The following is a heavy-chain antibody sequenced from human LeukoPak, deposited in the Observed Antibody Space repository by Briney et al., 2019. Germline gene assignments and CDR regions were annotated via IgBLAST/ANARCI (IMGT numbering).Heavy chain of an antibody. CDR3: ARDSGSYYGDY. J-gene: IGHJ4*02. CDR1: GGSFSGYY. CDR2: INHSGST. Sequence: KPSETLSLTCAVYGGSFSGYYWSWIRQPPGKGLEWIGEINHSGSTNYNPSLKSRVTISVDTSKNQFSLKLSSVTAADTAVYYCARDSGSYYGDYWGQGTLVTVSS. V-gene: IGHV4-34*01. D-gene: IGHD1-26*01.